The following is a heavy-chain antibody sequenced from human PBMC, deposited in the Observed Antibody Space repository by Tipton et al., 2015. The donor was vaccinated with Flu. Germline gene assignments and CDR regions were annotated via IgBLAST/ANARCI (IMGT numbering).Heavy chain of an antibody. V-gene: IGHV1-46*01. CDR3: ARDRGFGAYTFDY. CDR2: IYPSGGGT. D-gene: IGHD3-10*01. CDR1: GYTFTNYN. J-gene: IGHJ4*02. Sequence: QLVQSGAEVKKPGASVRISCTASGYTFTNYNMHWVRQAPGQGPEWMGIIYPSGGGTTYAQRFQGRVTLTRDKSTSTVYMELSSLGSEDTAFYYCARDRGFGAYTFDYWGQGTLVTVAS.